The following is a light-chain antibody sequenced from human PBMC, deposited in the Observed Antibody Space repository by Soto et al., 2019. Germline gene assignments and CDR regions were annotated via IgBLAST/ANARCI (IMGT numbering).Light chain of an antibody. Sequence: IVMTQSPATLSLSTGERASLSCRASQNLSRCFLAWYQHKPGQAPRLLIYGASSRATGIPDRFSGSGSGTDFTLTISRLVHEDFAVYYWPQYGRSPPWTFGQGTKV. V-gene: IGKV3-20*01. CDR3: PQYGRSPPWT. J-gene: IGKJ1*01. CDR2: GAS. CDR1: QNLSRCF.